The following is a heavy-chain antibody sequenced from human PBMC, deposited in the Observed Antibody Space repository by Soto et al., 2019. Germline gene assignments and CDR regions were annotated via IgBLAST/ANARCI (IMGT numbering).Heavy chain of an antibody. CDR1: GYTFTSYA. D-gene: IGHD3-10*01. Sequence: ASVKVSCEASGYTFTSYAMHCVRQAPGQRLEWMGWINAGNGNTKYSQKFQGRVTITRDTSASTAYMELSSLRSEDTAVYYCAGGSLSPPPYCDSYMDDRGKGTAVTISS. J-gene: IGHJ6*03. V-gene: IGHV1-3*01. CDR3: AGGSLSPPPYCDSYMDD. CDR2: INAGNGNT.